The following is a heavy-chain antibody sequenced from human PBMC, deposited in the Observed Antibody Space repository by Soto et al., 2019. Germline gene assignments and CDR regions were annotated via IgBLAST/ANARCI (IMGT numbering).Heavy chain of an antibody. CDR3: ASKRLYFYGLDV. CDR1: GFSLSTSW. Sequence: EVQLVESGGGLVQPGGSLRLSCTASGFSLSTSWMTWVRQAPGKGLEGVANIMQDGSDKYYVDSVKGRFTISRDNDKKSLYLQMTRLRAEDTAVYYCASKRLYFYGLDVWGQGTTVTVSS. J-gene: IGHJ6*02. CDR2: IMQDGSDK. V-gene: IGHV3-7*01.